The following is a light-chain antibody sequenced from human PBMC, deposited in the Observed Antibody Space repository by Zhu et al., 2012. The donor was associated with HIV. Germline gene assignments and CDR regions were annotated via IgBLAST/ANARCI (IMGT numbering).Light chain of an antibody. Sequence: AIRMTQSPSSFSASTGDKVTIACRASQAINNHLAWYQQKPGKAPQLLIYAASTLESGVPSRFSGSGSGTDFTLTISRLQSEDFATYYCQQYYSFPRTFGQGTKVEIK. J-gene: IGKJ1*01. CDR1: QAINNH. CDR3: QQYYSFPRT. V-gene: IGKV1-8*01. CDR2: AAS.